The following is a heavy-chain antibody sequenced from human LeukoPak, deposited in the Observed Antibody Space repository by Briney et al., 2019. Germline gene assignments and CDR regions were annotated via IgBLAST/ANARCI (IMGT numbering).Heavy chain of an antibody. J-gene: IGHJ5*02. CDR3: ARDQHPIYYGSGSQHKYNWFDP. CDR2: IYYSGST. Sequence: PSETLSLTCTVSGGSISSGGYYWSWIRQHPGKGLEWIGYIYYSGSTYYNPSLKSRVTMSVDTSKNQFSLKLSSVTAADTAVYYCARDQHPIYYGSGSQHKYNWFDPWGQGTLVTVSS. V-gene: IGHV4-31*03. CDR1: GGSISSGGYY. D-gene: IGHD3-10*01.